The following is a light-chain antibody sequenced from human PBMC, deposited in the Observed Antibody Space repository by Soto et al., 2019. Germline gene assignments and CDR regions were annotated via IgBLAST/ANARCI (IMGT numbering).Light chain of an antibody. Sequence: DVQMTQSPSTLSASIGDRVTITCRSSHSVSSWLAWFQQKPGKAPKLLIYDASSLQTGVPSRFSGSGSGTEFTLPINNLQPDDFATYYCQQSRTFGQGTKVEMK. CDR2: DAS. J-gene: IGKJ1*01. V-gene: IGKV1-5*01. CDR1: HSVSSW. CDR3: QQSRT.